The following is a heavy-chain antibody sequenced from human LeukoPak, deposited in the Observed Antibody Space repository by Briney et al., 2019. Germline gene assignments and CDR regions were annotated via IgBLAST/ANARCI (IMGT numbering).Heavy chain of an antibody. Sequence: SDTLSLTCTVSLDSTTSNFWSWVRQPAGKGLEWIGEIHRSGSPNYNPPLQSRVTISIDRSRNQIVLELSSVTAADTAVYYCAREILGGFNPGAYWGQGILVTVSS. V-gene: IGHV4-4*02. J-gene: IGHJ4*02. CDR2: IHRSGSP. CDR3: AREILGGFNPGAY. CDR1: LDSTTSNF. D-gene: IGHD1-14*01.